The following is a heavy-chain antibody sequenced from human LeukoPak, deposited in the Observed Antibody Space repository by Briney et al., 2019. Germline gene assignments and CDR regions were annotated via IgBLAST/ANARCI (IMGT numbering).Heavy chain of an antibody. CDR2: IWHSGST. CDR3: AFYNRGWYFDY. CDR1: GDSITSSNW. J-gene: IGHJ4*02. Sequence: SGTLSLTCAVSGDSITSSNWWSWVCQPPGKGLEWIGEIWHSGSTNYNPSLRSRVAISVDKSKNQFSLKLSSVTAADTAMYYCAFYNRGWYFDYWGQGTLVTVSS. V-gene: IGHV4-4*02. D-gene: IGHD1-14*01.